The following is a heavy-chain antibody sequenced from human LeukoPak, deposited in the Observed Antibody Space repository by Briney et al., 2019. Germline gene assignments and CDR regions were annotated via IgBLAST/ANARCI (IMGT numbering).Heavy chain of an antibody. CDR3: ARESPNYYDSSGYYIRPGRSFDY. Sequence: PSETLSLTCALYGGSFRGYYWSWIRQPPGKGLEWIGEINHSGSTNYNPSFKSRVTISVDTSKKQLSLKLSSVTAADTAVYYCARESPNYYDSSGYYIRPGRSFDYWGQGTLVTVS. J-gene: IGHJ4*02. CDR2: INHSGST. V-gene: IGHV4-34*01. D-gene: IGHD3-22*01. CDR1: GGSFRGYY.